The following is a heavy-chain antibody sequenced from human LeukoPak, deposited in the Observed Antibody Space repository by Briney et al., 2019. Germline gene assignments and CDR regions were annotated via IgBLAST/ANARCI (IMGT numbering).Heavy chain of an antibody. CDR3: ARHLVGATMGWFDP. D-gene: IGHD1-26*01. CDR2: IYYSGNT. CDR1: GGSISSSSYY. J-gene: IGHJ5*02. V-gene: IGHV4-39*01. Sequence: RTSETLSLTCTVSGGSISSSSYYWGWIRQPPGKGLEWIGSIYYSGNTYYNPSLKSRVTISVDTSKNQFSLKLSSVTAADTAVYYCARHLVGATMGWFDPWGQGTLVAVSS.